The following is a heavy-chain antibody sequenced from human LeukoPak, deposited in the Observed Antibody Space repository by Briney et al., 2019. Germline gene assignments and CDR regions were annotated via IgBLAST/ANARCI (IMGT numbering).Heavy chain of an antibody. CDR3: ARDSADISV. D-gene: IGHD5-12*01. Sequence: GGSLRLSCAASGFTFSTYWMNWVRQGPGKGLVWVSRTDPDGSSTSYADSVKGRFTISRDNAKNTVYLMNSLRAEDTAVYYCARDSADISVWGKGTTVTVSS. CDR1: GFTFSTYW. V-gene: IGHV3-74*01. CDR2: TDPDGSST. J-gene: IGHJ6*04.